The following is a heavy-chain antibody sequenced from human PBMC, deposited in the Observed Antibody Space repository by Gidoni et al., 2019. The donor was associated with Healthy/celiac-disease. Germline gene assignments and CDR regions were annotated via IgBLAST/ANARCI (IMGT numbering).Heavy chain of an antibody. CDR2: IYYSGST. D-gene: IGHD6-19*01. V-gene: IGHV4-59*01. CDR3: ARAGEIKEQWLPRGYFDY. CDR1: VVSISSYY. J-gene: IGHJ4*02. Sequence: QVQLQESGPGLVKPSETLSPTCTVSVVSISSYYWSWIRQPPGKGLEWIGYIYYSGSTNYNPSLKSRVTISVDTSKNQFSLKLSSVTAADTAVYYCARAGEIKEQWLPRGYFDYWGQGTLVTVSS.